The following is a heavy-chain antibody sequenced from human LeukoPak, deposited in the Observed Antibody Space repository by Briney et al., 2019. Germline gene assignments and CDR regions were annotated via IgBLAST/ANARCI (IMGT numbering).Heavy chain of an antibody. CDR1: GGTFSSYA. V-gene: IGHV1-69*13. CDR2: IIPIFGTA. D-gene: IGHD3-16*02. Sequence: ASVKVSCKASGGTFSSYAISWVRQAPGQGLEWMGGIIPIFGTANYAQKFQGRVTITADESTSTAYMELSSLRSEDTAVYYCARQAALLRLGELSLFRWGQGTLVTVSS. CDR3: ARQAALLRLGELSLFR. J-gene: IGHJ4*02.